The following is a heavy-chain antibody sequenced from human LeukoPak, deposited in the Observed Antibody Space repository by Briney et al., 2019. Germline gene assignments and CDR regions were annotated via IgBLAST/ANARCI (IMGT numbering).Heavy chain of an antibody. V-gene: IGHV5-51*01. J-gene: IGHJ5*02. Sequence: PGESLKISCKGPGYSFTSYWIGWVRQMPGKGLEWMGIIYPGDSDTSYSPSFQGQVTISPDNSISTAYLQWSSLKASDTAMYYCARQGQWLLNWFDPWGQGTLVTVSS. CDR3: ARQGQWLLNWFDP. CDR1: GYSFTSYW. CDR2: IYPGDSDT. D-gene: IGHD5-12*01.